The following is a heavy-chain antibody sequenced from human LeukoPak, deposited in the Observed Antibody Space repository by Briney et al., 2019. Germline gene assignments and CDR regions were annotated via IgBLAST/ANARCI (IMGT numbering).Heavy chain of an antibody. D-gene: IGHD2-2*01. CDR3: TRDGVPAPEEFDY. CDR1: GFTFNAYY. Sequence: ASVKVSCKASGFTFNAYYVHWVRQAPGQGLEWMGWIVVDSGATNYAPKFQGRVTMTRDTSISTAYMELSRLRSDDTALYYRTRDGVPAPEEFDYWGQGTLVTVSS. V-gene: IGHV1-2*02. CDR2: IVVDSGAT. J-gene: IGHJ4*02.